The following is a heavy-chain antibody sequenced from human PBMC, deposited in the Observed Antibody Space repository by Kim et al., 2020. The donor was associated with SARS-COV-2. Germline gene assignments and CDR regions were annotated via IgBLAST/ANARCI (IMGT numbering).Heavy chain of an antibody. CDR3: AREGTMVRPYGMDV. CDR2: IYYSGST. V-gene: IGHV4-31*03. J-gene: IGHJ6*02. D-gene: IGHD3-10*01. Sequence: SETLSLTCTVSGGSISSGGYYWSWIRQHPGKGLEWIGYIYYSGSTYYNPSLKSRVTISVDTSKNQFSLKLSSVTAADTAVYYCAREGTMVRPYGMDVWGQGTTVTVSS. CDR1: GGSISSGGYY.